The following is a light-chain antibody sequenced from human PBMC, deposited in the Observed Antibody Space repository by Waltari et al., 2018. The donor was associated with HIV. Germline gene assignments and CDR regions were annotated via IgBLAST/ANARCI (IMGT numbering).Light chain of an antibody. CDR3: CSYAGTSTLSLYV. J-gene: IGLJ1*01. Sequence: QSAPPQPASVSRTPGHSNTLPCTRTSSHVRRCSLVSRYPPRPRTAPTHIIYELSERPSGTSNLFAGSSSGNTASLTISGLQPEDEADYDCCSYAGTSTLSLYVFGGGTKVTVL. CDR1: SSHVRRCSL. CDR2: ELS. V-gene: IGLV2-23*02.